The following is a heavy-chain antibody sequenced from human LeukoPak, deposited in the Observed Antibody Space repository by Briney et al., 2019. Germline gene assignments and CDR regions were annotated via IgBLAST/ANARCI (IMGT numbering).Heavy chain of an antibody. D-gene: IGHD5-24*01. CDR1: GFTFSSYW. CDR2: IKQDGSEK. V-gene: IGHV3-7*05. Sequence: GSLRLSCGASGFTFSSYWMSWVRQAPGKGLEWVANIKQDGSEKYYVDSVKGRFTISRDNAKNSLYLQMNSLRAEDTAVYYCARALAGYNRPGGYWGQGTLVTVSS. J-gene: IGHJ4*02. CDR3: ARALAGYNRPGGY.